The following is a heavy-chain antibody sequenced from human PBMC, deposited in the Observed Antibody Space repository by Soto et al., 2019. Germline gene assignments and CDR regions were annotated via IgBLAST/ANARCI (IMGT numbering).Heavy chain of an antibody. CDR2: INHSGST. CDR3: ASSSFGVVNYYYYYYMDV. V-gene: IGHV4-34*01. Sequence: SETLSLTCAVYGGSFSDYDWSWIRQPPGKGLEWIGEINHSGSTNYNPSLKSRVTISVDTSKNQFSLKLSSVTAADTAVYYCASSSFGVVNYYYYYYMDVWGKGTTVTVSS. D-gene: IGHD3-3*01. CDR1: GGSFSDYD. J-gene: IGHJ6*03.